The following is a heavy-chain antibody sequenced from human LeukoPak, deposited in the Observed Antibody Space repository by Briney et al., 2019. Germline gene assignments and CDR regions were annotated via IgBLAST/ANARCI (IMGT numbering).Heavy chain of an antibody. CDR1: GGSISSGSYY. D-gene: IGHD6-13*01. CDR3: VKADRSSWYYFDY. Sequence: PSQTLSLTCTVSGGSISSGSYYWRWIRQPAGKGLEWIGRIYTSGSPNYNPSLKSRVPISVDTSKNQFSLKLSSITAADTSLHYCVKADRSSWYYFDYWGQGTLVTVSS. V-gene: IGHV4-61*02. CDR2: IYTSGSP. J-gene: IGHJ4*02.